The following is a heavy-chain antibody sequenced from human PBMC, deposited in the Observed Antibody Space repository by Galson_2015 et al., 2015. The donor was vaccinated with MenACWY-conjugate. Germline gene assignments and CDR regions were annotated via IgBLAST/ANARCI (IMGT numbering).Heavy chain of an antibody. CDR3: ARHTYYYGSGSYGGYFDY. V-gene: IGHV4-59*01. Sequence: SETLSLTCTVSGGSISRYYWGWIRQPPGKGLEWIGYIYFTGSTDYNPSLKSRVTISVDTSKNQFSLRLTSVTAADTAVYYCARHTYYYGSGSYGGYFDYWGQGTLVTVSS. CDR1: GGSISRYY. D-gene: IGHD3-10*01. J-gene: IGHJ4*02. CDR2: IYFTGST.